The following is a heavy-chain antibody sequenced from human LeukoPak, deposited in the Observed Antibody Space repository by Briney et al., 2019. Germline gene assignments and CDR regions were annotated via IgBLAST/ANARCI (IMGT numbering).Heavy chain of an antibody. V-gene: IGHV3-48*03. CDR2: ISSSGSTI. CDR1: GFTFSTYE. Sequence: GGSLRLSCAASGFTFSTYEMNWVRQAPGKGLEWVSYISSSGSTIYYAGSVKGRFTISRDNAKNSLYLQMNSLRAEDTAVYYCARGGTAMVNYVEYFHHWGQGTLVTVSS. D-gene: IGHD5-18*01. J-gene: IGHJ1*01. CDR3: ARGGTAMVNYVEYFHH.